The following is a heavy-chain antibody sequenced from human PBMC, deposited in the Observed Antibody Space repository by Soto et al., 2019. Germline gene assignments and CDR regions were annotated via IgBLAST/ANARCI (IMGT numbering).Heavy chain of an antibody. CDR3: ARSSRVLLWFGELSPPDY. V-gene: IGHV5-51*01. D-gene: IGHD3-10*01. CDR1: GYSFTSYW. Sequence: GESLKISCKGSGYSFTSYWIGWVRQMPGKGLEWMGIIYPGDSDTRYSPSFQGQVTISADKSISTAYLQWSSLKALDTAMYYCARSSRVLLWFGELSPPDYWGQGTLVTVSS. J-gene: IGHJ4*02. CDR2: IYPGDSDT.